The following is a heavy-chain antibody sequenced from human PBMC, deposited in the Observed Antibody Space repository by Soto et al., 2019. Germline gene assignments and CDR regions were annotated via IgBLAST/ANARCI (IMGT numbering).Heavy chain of an antibody. J-gene: IGHJ4*02. CDR3: VRDFYSSGWSVFDL. V-gene: IGHV3-74*01. CDR1: GFTFSSSW. CDR2: INGDGSVT. D-gene: IGHD6-19*01. Sequence: PGGSLRLSCAASGFTFSSSWMHWVRQLPGKGLVWVSRINGDGSVTNYADSVKGRFTISRDNAKNTLYLQMNSLRAEDTAVYYCVRDFYSSGWSVFDLWGQGTLVTVSS.